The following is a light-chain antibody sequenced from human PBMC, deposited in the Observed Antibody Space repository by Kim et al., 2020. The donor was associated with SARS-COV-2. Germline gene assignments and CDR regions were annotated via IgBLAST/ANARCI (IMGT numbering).Light chain of an antibody. CDR1: QDIGNY. Sequence: DIQMTQSPSSLSPSVGDRVTITCQASQDIGNYLNWYQQKPGRAPKLLIYGASNLETGVPSRFSGGGSGTDFTFTITSLQPEDFATYYCQQYDNLPFTFGRGTKLEIK. CDR2: GAS. J-gene: IGKJ2*01. V-gene: IGKV1-33*01. CDR3: QQYDNLPFT.